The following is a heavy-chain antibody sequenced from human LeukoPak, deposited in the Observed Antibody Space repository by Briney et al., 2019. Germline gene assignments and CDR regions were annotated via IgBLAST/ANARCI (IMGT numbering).Heavy chain of an antibody. CDR2: ISTNTGNP. J-gene: IGHJ3*02. CDR1: GYTFTSYA. Sequence: ASVKVSCKASGYTFTSYAMNWVRQAPGQGLEWMGWISTNTGNPTYAQGFTGRFVFSLDTSVSTAYPQISSLKAEDTAVYYCARSIGGFWSGIDAFDIWGQGTMVTVSS. CDR3: ARSIGGFWSGIDAFDI. D-gene: IGHD3-3*01. V-gene: IGHV7-4-1*02.